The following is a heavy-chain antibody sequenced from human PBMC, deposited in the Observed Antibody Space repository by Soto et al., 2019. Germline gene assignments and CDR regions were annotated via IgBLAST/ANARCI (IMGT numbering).Heavy chain of an antibody. J-gene: IGHJ3*02. V-gene: IGHV4-61*01. CDR1: GGFVSSGSYY. D-gene: IGHD1-1*01. CDR2: MSHSGGT. Sequence: PSETLSLTCAVYGGFVSSGSYYWSWIRQPPGKRLEWIGEMSHSGGTHFNPSLKSRVTISVDTSKNLFSLNIYSVTAADTALYYCARVERGTVTTVVDAFDIWGPGTMVTVSS. CDR3: ARVERGTVTTVVDAFDI.